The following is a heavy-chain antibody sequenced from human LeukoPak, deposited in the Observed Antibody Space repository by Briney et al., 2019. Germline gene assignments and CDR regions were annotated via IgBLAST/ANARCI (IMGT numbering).Heavy chain of an antibody. V-gene: IGHV3-33*01. CDR3: ARGMRGIYAFDI. CDR2: IWYDGSNK. CDR1: GFSFRSYG. J-gene: IGHJ3*02. D-gene: IGHD6-13*01. Sequence: GGSLRLSCVASGFSFRSYGMHWVRQAPGKGLEWVAVIWYDGSNKYYADSVKGRFTISRDNSKNTLYLQMNSLRAEDTAVYYCARGMRGIYAFDIWGQGTVVTVSS.